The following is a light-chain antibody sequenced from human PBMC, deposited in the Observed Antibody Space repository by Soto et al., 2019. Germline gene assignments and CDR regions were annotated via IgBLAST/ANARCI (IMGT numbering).Light chain of an antibody. CDR2: DVI. CDR1: SSDVGGYNY. CDR3: CSYAGSDTFV. V-gene: IGLV2-11*01. Sequence: SALTQPRSVSGSPGQSVTISCTGTSSDVGGYNYVSWYQHHPGKAPEVIIYDVIKRPSGVPDRFSGSKSGNTASLTISGLQAEDEADYYCCSYAGSDTFVFGTGTKLTVL. J-gene: IGLJ1*01.